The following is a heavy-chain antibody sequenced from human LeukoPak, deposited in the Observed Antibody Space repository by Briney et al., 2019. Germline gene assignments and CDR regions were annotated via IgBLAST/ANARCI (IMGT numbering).Heavy chain of an antibody. CDR1: GFTFSSYA. J-gene: IGHJ4*02. V-gene: IGHV3-23*01. CDR3: AKGLVSSSGWYYFDY. CDR2: ISGSGGST. D-gene: IGHD6-19*01. Sequence: GGSLRLSCAASGFTFSSYAMSWARQAPGKGLEWVSAISGSGGSTYYADSVKGRFTISRDNSKNTLYLQMNSLRAEDTAVYYCAKGLVSSSGWYYFDYWGQGTLVTVSS.